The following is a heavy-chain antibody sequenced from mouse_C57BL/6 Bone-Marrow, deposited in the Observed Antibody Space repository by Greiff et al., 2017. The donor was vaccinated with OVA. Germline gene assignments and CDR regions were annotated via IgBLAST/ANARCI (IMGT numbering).Heavy chain of an antibody. CDR3: AEDYYSNYEGD. Sequence: VQLQQPGPELVKPGASVKMSCKASGYTFTNYYMNWVKQSPGKGLEWIGDINPNNGGTSYNQKFKGKATLTVDKSSSTAYMQLRSLTSEDSAVDYCAEDYYSNYEGDWGQGPTLTVSS. D-gene: IGHD2-5*01. J-gene: IGHJ2*01. CDR1: GYTFTNYY. CDR2: INPNNGGT. V-gene: IGHV1-26*01.